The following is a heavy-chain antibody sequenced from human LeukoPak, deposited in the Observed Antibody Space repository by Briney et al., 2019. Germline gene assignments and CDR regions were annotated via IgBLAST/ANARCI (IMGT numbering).Heavy chain of an antibody. Sequence: SQTLTLTCAISGDSVSSYSAGCHWIRQSPSRGLQWLGRTYYRSKWYNEFALSVRSRITISPDTSKNQVSLQLNSVTPDDTAFYYCGRDIGAAIGHWGQGTLVTVSS. CDR3: GRDIGAAIGH. D-gene: IGHD6-13*01. J-gene: IGHJ4*02. V-gene: IGHV6-1*01. CDR1: GDSVSSYSAG. CDR2: TYYRSKWYN.